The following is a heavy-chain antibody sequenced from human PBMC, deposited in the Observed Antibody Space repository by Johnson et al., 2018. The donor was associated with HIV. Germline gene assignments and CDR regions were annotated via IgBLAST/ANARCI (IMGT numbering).Heavy chain of an antibody. V-gene: IGHV3-23*04. CDR2: LSDIGST. Sequence: VQLVESGGGLVKPGGSLRLSCAASGFTFSNAWMSWVRQAPGKGLEWVSALSDIGSTYYADSVKGRFTIFRDNSKNTLYLQMNSLRAEDTAVYYCAKDLLTLDAFDIWGQGTMVTVSS. CDR1: GFTFSNAW. J-gene: IGHJ3*02. CDR3: AKDLLTLDAFDI.